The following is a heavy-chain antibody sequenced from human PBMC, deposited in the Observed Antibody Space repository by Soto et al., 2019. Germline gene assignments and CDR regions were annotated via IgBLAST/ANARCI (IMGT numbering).Heavy chain of an antibody. CDR1: GFTFAKYW. D-gene: IGHD3-10*01. CDR3: TRDRGWQTFDY. CDR2: INNDGSET. J-gene: IGHJ4*02. V-gene: IGHV3-7*03. Sequence: EVHLAESGGGLVQPGGSLRLSCVASGFTFAKYWMTWVRQAPGKEPERVANINNDGSETYYVDSVKGRFIISRDNTKNSLYLQMNSLIADDTAVFYCTRDRGWQTFDYWGQGTLVTVSS.